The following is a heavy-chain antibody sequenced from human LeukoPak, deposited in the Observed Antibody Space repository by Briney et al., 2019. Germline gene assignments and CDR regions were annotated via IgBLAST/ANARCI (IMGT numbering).Heavy chain of an antibody. V-gene: IGHV3-48*03. CDR1: GFTFSSYD. Sequence: GGSLRLSCAASGFTFSSYDMNWVRQAPGKGLEWVSYISSSGSTIYYADSVKGRFTISRDNAKNSLYLQMNSLRAEDTAVYYCARELLWFGESPHWGQGTLVTVSS. CDR3: ARELLWFGESPH. J-gene: IGHJ4*02. CDR2: ISSSGSTI. D-gene: IGHD3-10*01.